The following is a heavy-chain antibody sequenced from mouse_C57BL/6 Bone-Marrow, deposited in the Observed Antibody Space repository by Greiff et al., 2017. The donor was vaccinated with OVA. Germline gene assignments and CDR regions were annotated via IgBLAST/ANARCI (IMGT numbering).Heavy chain of an antibody. CDR2: INPNNGGT. CDR1: GYTFTDYN. CDR3: ARSLITTVVEGFAY. V-gene: IGHV1-22*01. D-gene: IGHD1-1*01. J-gene: IGHJ3*01. Sequence: VQLKQSGPELVKPGASVKMSCKASGYTFTDYNMHWVKQSHGKSLEWIGYINPNNGGTSYNQKFKGKATLTVNKSSSTAYMELRSLTSEDSAVYYCARSLITTVVEGFAYWGQGTLVTVSA.